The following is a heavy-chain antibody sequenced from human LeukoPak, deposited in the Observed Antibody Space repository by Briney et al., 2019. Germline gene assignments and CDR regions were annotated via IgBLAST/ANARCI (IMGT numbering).Heavy chain of an antibody. CDR3: ARSIAAAGRSHFDY. J-gene: IGHJ4*02. CDR1: GASISSSNW. CDR2: IYHSGST. D-gene: IGHD6-13*01. Sequence: PSETLSLTCAVSGASISSSNWWSWVRQPPGKGLEWIGEIYHSGSTNYHPSLKSRVTISVDKSKNQFSLRLSSVTAADTAVYYCARSIAAAGRSHFDYWGQGTLVTVSS. V-gene: IGHV4-4*02.